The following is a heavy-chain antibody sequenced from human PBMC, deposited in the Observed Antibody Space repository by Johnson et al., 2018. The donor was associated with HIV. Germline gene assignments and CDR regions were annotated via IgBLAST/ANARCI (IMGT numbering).Heavy chain of an antibody. CDR2: ISYDGSKR. CDR3: ASGEDYGGNYGALDI. CDR1: RFTFSSYA. J-gene: IGHJ3*02. Sequence: QVRLVESGGGVVQPGRSLRLSCAASRFTFSSYAMHWVRQAPGKGLEWVAVISYDGSKRYYAASVRGRFTISRDNSKNTLYLQVNGLRVEDTAVFYCASGEDYGGNYGALDIWGQGTMVTVSS. D-gene: IGHD4-23*01. V-gene: IGHV3-30*01.